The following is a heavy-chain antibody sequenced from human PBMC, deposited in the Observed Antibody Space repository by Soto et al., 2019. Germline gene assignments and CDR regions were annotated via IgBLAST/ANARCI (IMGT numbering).Heavy chain of an antibody. Sequence: GGSLRLSXAASGFTFSSYEMNWVRQAPGKGLEWVSYISSSGSTIYYADSVKGRFTISRDNAKNSLYLQMNSLRAEDTAVYYCARTLTTASGGFDYWGQGTLVTVSS. CDR2: ISSSGSTI. V-gene: IGHV3-48*03. J-gene: IGHJ4*02. D-gene: IGHD4-17*01. CDR3: ARTLTTASGGFDY. CDR1: GFTFSSYE.